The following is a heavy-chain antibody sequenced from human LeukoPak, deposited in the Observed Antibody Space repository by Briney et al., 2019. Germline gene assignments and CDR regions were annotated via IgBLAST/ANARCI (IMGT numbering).Heavy chain of an antibody. CDR3: ARGIAAAGSAFDI. J-gene: IGHJ3*02. Sequence: PSETLSLTCAVYGGSFSGYYWSWIRQPPGKGLEWIGEINHSGSTNYNPSLKSRVTISVDTSKNQFSLKLSSVTAADTAVYYCARGIAAAGSAFDIWGQGTMVTVSS. D-gene: IGHD6-13*01. CDR1: GGSFSGYY. CDR2: INHSGST. V-gene: IGHV4-34*01.